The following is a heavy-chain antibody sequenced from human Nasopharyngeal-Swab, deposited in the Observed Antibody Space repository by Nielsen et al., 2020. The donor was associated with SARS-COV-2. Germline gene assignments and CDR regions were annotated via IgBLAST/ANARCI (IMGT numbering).Heavy chain of an antibody. Sequence: SVKVSCKASGGTFSSYAISWVRQAPGQGLEWMGGIIPIFGTANYAQKFQGRVTITADESTSTAYMELSSLRSEDTAVYYCARDSITMVRGVISLTNWFDPWGQGTLVTVSS. CDR3: ARDSITMVRGVISLTNWFDP. V-gene: IGHV1-69*13. D-gene: IGHD3-10*01. CDR1: GGTFSSYA. CDR2: IIPIFGTA. J-gene: IGHJ5*02.